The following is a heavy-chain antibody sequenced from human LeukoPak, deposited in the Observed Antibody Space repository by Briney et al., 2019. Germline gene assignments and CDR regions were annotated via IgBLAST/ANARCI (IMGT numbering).Heavy chain of an antibody. CDR3: VGVWGVGNY. CDR1: GFTFSSYA. CDR2: ISYDGSNK. Sequence: HPGGSLRLSCAASGFTFSSYAMHWVRQAPGKGLEWVAVISYDGSNKYYADSVKGRFTVSRDNSKNTLYLQMNSLRAEDTAVYYCVGVWGVGNYWGQGTLVTVSS. D-gene: IGHD3-16*01. J-gene: IGHJ4*02. V-gene: IGHV3-30-3*01.